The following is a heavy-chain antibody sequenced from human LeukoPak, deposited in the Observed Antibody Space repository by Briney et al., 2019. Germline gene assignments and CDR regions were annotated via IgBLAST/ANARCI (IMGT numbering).Heavy chain of an antibody. V-gene: IGHV3-72*01. D-gene: IGHD3-16*01. CDR1: GFSFSDHF. Sequence: GGSLRLSCAASGFSFSDHFMVWVRQSPGKGLEGLGRSRNKAKSYTTEYAASVQGRFTVSRDDSKNSLYLQMNNLKTEDTAVYFCASLVLQAGIMPDLWGQGTLVTVSS. CDR2: SRNKAKSYTT. CDR3: ASLVLQAGIMPDL. J-gene: IGHJ5*02.